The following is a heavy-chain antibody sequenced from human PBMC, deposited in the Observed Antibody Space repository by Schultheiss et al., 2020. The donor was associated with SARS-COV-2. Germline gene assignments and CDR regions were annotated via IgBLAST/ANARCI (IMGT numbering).Heavy chain of an antibody. Sequence: GESLKISCAASGFTFSSYGMHWVRQAPGKGLEWVAVIWYDGSNKYYADSVKGRFTISRDNSRNFLYQQMNSLRAEDTAVYYCARDLGPTVTTSNWFDPWGQGTLVTVSS. D-gene: IGHD4-17*01. CDR2: IWYDGSNK. CDR3: ARDLGPTVTTSNWFDP. J-gene: IGHJ5*02. CDR1: GFTFSSYG. V-gene: IGHV3-33*08.